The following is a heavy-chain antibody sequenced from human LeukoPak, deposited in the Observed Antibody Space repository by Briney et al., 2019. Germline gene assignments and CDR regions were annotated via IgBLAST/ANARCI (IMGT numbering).Heavy chain of an antibody. D-gene: IGHD2-2*01. CDR1: GFTFNSCA. Sequence: GGSLRLSCAASGFTFNSCAMSWVRQAPGKGLEWVSGISVAGSKRHYADSVKGRFTISRDNSKNTLYLQMNSLRAEDTALYYCAKDSLAYCTSSSCFDFDFWGQGALVTVSS. CDR2: ISVAGSKR. J-gene: IGHJ4*02. CDR3: AKDSLAYCTSSSCFDFDF. V-gene: IGHV3-23*01.